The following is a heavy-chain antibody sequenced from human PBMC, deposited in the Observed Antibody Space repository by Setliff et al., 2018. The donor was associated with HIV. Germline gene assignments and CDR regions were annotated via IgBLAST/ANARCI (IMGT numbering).Heavy chain of an antibody. J-gene: IGHJ4*02. CDR3: ASRVYYYDSSAYYHPV. D-gene: IGHD3-22*01. CDR1: GGSISNSRYY. CDR2: IYYSGST. Sequence: SETLSLTCTVSGGSISNSRYYWSWIRQPPGKGLEWIGSIYYSGSTYYNPSLKSRVTISVDTSKNQFSLKLSSVTAADAAVYYCASRVYYYDSSAYYHPVWGQGTLVTVSS. V-gene: IGHV4-39*01.